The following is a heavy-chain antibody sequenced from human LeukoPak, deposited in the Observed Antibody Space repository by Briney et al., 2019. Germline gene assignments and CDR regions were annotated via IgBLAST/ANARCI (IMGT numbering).Heavy chain of an antibody. D-gene: IGHD5-24*01. CDR2: IGTAGDT. Sequence: GGSLRLSCAASGFTFSSYDMHWVRQATGKGLEWVSAIGTAGDTYYPGSVKGRFTISRENAKNSLYLQMNSLRAGDTAVYYCARDSLEDGMDVWGQGITVTVSS. CDR1: GFTFSSYD. CDR3: ARDSLEDGMDV. V-gene: IGHV3-13*01. J-gene: IGHJ6*02.